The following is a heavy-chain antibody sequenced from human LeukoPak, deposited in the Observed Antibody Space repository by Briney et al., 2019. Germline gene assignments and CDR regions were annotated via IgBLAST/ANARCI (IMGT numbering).Heavy chain of an antibody. D-gene: IGHD2-21*01. J-gene: IGHJ3*02. V-gene: IGHV3-66*01. CDR2: IYSGGST. Sequence: GGSLRLSCAASGFTVSSNYMNWVRQAPGKGLEWVSAIYSGGSTYYADSVKGRFTISRDNSKNTLYFQMNSLRAEDTAVYYCARDQGYSRAFDIWGQGTMVTVSS. CDR3: ARDQGYSRAFDI. CDR1: GFTVSSNY.